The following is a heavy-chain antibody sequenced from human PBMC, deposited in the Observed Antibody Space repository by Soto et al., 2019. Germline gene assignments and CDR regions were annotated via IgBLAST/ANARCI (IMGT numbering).Heavy chain of an antibody. V-gene: IGHV4-31*03. CDR3: ARESRYCSGGSCYFLPGIDY. D-gene: IGHD2-15*01. CDR2: IYYSGST. Sequence: SETLSLTCTVSGGSISSGAYYWSWIRQHPGKGLEWIGYIYYSGSTYYNPSLKSRVTISVDTPKNQFSLKLSSVTAADTAVYYCARESRYCSGGSCYFLPGIDYWGQGTLVTVS. J-gene: IGHJ4*02. CDR1: GGSISSGAYY.